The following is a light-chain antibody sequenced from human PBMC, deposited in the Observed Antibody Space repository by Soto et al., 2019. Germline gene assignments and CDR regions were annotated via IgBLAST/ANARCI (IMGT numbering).Light chain of an antibody. Sequence: QSVLTQPPSVSGAPGQRVTISCTGSSSNIGAGYDVHWYQQLPGTAPKLLIYGNSNRPSGVPDRFSGSKSGTSASLAITGLQAEDEADYYCQSYDSSLPVVFGGGTKVTVL. CDR1: SSNIGAGYD. J-gene: IGLJ2*01. V-gene: IGLV1-40*01. CDR3: QSYDSSLPVV. CDR2: GNS.